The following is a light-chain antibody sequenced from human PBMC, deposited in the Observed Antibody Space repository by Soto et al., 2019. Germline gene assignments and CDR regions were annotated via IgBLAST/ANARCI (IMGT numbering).Light chain of an antibody. V-gene: IGKV3-20*01. CDR3: QQYGSSPPNT. J-gene: IGKJ5*01. CDR2: DAS. CDR1: QSISSTY. Sequence: EIVLTQSPGTLSLSQGERATLSCRASQSISSTYLTWYHQRPGQAPRLLIYDASRRATGIPDRFSGSGSGTDFTLTISRLEPEDFAVYYCQQYGSSPPNTFGQGARLEI.